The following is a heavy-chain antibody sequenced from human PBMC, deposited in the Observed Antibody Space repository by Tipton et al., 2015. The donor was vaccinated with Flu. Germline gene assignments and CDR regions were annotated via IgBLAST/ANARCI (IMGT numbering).Heavy chain of an antibody. D-gene: IGHD5-24*01. J-gene: IGHJ6*03. CDR2: VYYTGGT. CDR1: GDSITIYY. CDR3: AREALPTIHDYAYYIDV. Sequence: GLVKPSETLSLTCSLSGDSITIYYWTWIRQPPGKGLEWVGNVYYTGGTNYNPSLKSRLAILVETSKNLFSLNLASVTVADTAVYLCAREALPTIHDYAYYIDVWGKGTTVNVSS. V-gene: IGHV4-59*12.